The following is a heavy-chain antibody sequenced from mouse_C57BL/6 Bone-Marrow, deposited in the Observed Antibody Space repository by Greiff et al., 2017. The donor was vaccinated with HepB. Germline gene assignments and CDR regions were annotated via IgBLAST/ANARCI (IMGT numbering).Heavy chain of an antibody. CDR1: GFNIKDYY. J-gene: IGHJ2*01. CDR2: IDPEDGET. D-gene: IGHD2-14*01. CDR3: DRAPIGDDFDY. Sequence: EVMLVESGAELVKPGASVKLSCTASGFNIKDYYMHWVKQRTEQGLEWIGRIDPEDGETKYDPKFQGKATITADTSSNTAYLQLSSLTSEDTAVYYCDRAPIGDDFDYWGQGTTLTVSS. V-gene: IGHV14-2*01.